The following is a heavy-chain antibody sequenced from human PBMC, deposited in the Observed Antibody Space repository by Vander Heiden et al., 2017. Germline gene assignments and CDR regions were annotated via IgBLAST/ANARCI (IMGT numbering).Heavy chain of an antibody. CDR3: VGNYYDSRGYYFIDS. V-gene: IGHV4-4*07. Sequence: QVQLQESGPGLARPSDTLSLTSAGPGRTMGNYYWTWLRQPAGKALEWLGRIYTGGSTNYNPSLKSRVTMSVATSKNQFSLKLTSVTAADTAVYYCVGNYYDSRGYYFIDSWGQGTLVTVS. J-gene: IGHJ4*02. D-gene: IGHD3-22*01. CDR2: IYTGGST. CDR1: GRTMGNYY.